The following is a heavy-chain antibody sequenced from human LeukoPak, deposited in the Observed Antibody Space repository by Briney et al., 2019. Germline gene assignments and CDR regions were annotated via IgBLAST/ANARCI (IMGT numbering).Heavy chain of an antibody. Sequence: PSETLSLTCTVSGGSISSYYWSWIRQPPGKGLEWIGYIYYSGSTNYNPSLKSRVTISVDTSKNQFSLKLSSVTAADTAVYYCARGGGSSCYYFDYWGQGTLVTVSS. D-gene: IGHD3-22*01. V-gene: IGHV4-59*12. CDR3: ARGGGSSCYYFDY. CDR1: GGSISSYY. CDR2: IYYSGST. J-gene: IGHJ4*02.